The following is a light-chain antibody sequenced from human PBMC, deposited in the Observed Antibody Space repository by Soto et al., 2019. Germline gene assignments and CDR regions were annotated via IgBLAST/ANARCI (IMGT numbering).Light chain of an antibody. J-gene: IGLJ1*01. CDR3: SSYTSSRAYV. CDR1: SSDIGRYNY. Sequence: QSVLTQPPSASGSPGQSVTISCTGSSSDIGRYNYVSWYQQHPGKAPQLIIYEVTKRPSGVPDRFSGSKSANTASLTVSGLQPEDEADYYCSSYTSSRAYVFGIGTKVTVL. CDR2: EVT. V-gene: IGLV2-8*01.